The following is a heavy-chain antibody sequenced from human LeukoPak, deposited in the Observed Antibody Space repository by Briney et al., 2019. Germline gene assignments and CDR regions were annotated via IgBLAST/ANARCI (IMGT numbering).Heavy chain of an antibody. CDR2: INGGGSPI. V-gene: IGHV3-48*01. D-gene: IGHD2/OR15-2a*01. CDR1: GFIFSRDS. J-gene: IGHJ4*02. CDR3: VRDNPRCCGVIPSNIDDY. Sequence: GGALRLSCSASGFIFSRDSMNWVRQAPGKGLEWVAYINGGGSPIYYADSVRGRFTISRDNAKNSLYLQMNSLRAEDTAVYYCVRDNPRCCGVIPSNIDDYWGQGTLVTVSS.